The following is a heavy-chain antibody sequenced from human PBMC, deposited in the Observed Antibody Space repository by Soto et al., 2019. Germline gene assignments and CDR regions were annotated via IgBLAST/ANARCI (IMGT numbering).Heavy chain of an antibody. V-gene: IGHV1-46*01. Sequence: ASVKVSCKASGYTFTSYYMHWVRQAPGQGLEWMGIINPSGGSTSYAQKFQGRVTMTRDTSTSTVYMELSSLRSEDTAVYYCARDYLPITIFGVVIDTGYFDYWGHGTLVTVSS. CDR3: ARDYLPITIFGVVIDTGYFDY. CDR2: INPSGGST. J-gene: IGHJ4*01. CDR1: GYTFTSYY. D-gene: IGHD3-3*01.